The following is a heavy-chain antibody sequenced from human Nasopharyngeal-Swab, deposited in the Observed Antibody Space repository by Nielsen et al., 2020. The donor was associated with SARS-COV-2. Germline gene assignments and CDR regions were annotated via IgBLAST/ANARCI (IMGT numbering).Heavy chain of an antibody. V-gene: IGHV3-48*04. CDR1: GFTFSSYS. CDR3: AKAQGAITYWYFDH. CDR2: ISSSSSTI. Sequence: GESLKISCAASGFTFSSYSMNWVRQAPGKGLEWVSYISSSSSTIYYADSVKGRFTISRDNAKNSLYLQMNSLRAEDTAVYYCAKAQGAITYWYFDHWGRGTLVTVSS. D-gene: IGHD1-26*01. J-gene: IGHJ2*01.